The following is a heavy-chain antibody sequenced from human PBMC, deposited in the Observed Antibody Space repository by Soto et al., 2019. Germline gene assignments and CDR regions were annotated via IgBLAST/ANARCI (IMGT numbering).Heavy chain of an antibody. CDR1: AFTFDAYP. CDR2: LAWDGGSI. Sequence: EAQLVESGGGLVQPGGSLRLSCTDSAFTFDAYPMHWVRQAPGKGLEWVAGLAWDGGSIEYVDSVEGRFTISRDNAKNSLYLQMSSLRDEDTALYYCVRDDAFDLWGQGTQVTVSS. CDR3: VRDDAFDL. V-gene: IGHV3-9*01. J-gene: IGHJ3*01.